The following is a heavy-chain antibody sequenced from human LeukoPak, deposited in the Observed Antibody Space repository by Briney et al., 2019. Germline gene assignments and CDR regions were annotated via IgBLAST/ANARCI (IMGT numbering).Heavy chain of an antibody. CDR2: ISGSGGST. Sequence: GGSLRLSRAASGFTFSSYAMSWVRQAPGKGLEWVSAISGSGGSTYYADSVKGRFTISRDNSKNTLYLQMNSLRAEDTAVYYCAKALNPNCGGDCNWFDPWGQGTLVTVSS. V-gene: IGHV3-23*01. CDR3: AKALNPNCGGDCNWFDP. CDR1: GFTFSSYA. J-gene: IGHJ5*02. D-gene: IGHD2-21*02.